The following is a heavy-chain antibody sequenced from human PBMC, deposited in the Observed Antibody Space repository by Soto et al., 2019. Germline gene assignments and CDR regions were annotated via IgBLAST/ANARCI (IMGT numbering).Heavy chain of an antibody. CDR1: GYTFTSYY. D-gene: IGHD3-10*01. CDR3: AREQVYGSRSYYYYYYGMDV. CDR2: INASGGST. V-gene: IGHV1-46*01. J-gene: IGHJ6*02. Sequence: QVQLVQSGAEVKKPGASVKVSCKASGYTFTSYYMHWVRQAPGQGLEWMGIINASGGSTSYAQKFQGRVTMTRDTSTSTVYMELSSLRSEDTAVYYCAREQVYGSRSYYYYYYGMDVWGQGTTVTVSS.